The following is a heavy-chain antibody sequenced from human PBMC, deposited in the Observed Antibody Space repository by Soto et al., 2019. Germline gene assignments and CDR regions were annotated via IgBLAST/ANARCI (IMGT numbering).Heavy chain of an antibody. J-gene: IGHJ4*02. Sequence: SVKVSCKASGGTFSSYTISWVRQAPGQGLEWMGRIIPILGIANYAQKFQGRVTITADKSTSTAYMELSSLRSEDTAVYYCARVATAGGYDFAYWGQGTLVTVSS. D-gene: IGHD6-25*01. CDR3: ARVATAGGYDFAY. V-gene: IGHV1-69*02. CDR1: GGTFSSYT. CDR2: IIPILGIA.